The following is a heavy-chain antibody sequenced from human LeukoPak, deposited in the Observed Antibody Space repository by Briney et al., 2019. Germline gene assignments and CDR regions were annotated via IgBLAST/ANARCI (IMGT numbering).Heavy chain of an antibody. CDR3: ARGTGSYILDY. D-gene: IGHD6-6*01. V-gene: IGHV3-53*01. CDR1: GFTVSSNY. CDR2: IYSGGST. J-gene: IGHJ4*02. Sequence: GGSLRLSCAASGFTVSSNYMSWVRQAPGKGLEWVSLIYSGGSTSYADSVKGRFTFSRDNSKNTLYLQMNSLRAEDTAVYYCARGTGSYILDYWGQGTLVTVSS.